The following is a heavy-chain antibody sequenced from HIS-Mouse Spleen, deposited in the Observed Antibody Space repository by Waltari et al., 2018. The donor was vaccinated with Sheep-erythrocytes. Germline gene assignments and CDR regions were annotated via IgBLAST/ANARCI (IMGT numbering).Heavy chain of an antibody. D-gene: IGHD3-22*01. CDR3: ARLYYYDSSGYYFDY. CDR1: GGSISSRSYY. V-gene: IGHV4-39*01. CDR2: IYYCGST. J-gene: IGHJ4*02. Sequence: QLQLQESGPGLVKPSETLSLTCTVSGGSISSRSYYWGWIRQPPGKGLEWIGSIYYCGSTYYNPSLKSRVTISVDTSKNQFSLKLSSVTAADTAVYYCARLYYYDSSGYYFDYWGQGTLVTVSS.